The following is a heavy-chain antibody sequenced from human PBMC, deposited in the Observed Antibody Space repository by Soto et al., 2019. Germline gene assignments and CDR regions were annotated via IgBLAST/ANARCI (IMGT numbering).Heavy chain of an antibody. J-gene: IGHJ5*02. CDR3: AIGNPDWFDP. CDR1: GGSVRSGSYY. V-gene: IGHV4-39*02. D-gene: IGHD1-1*01. Sequence: SETLSLTCTVSGGSVRSGSYYWSWIRQPPGKGLEWIGTIYRGGITYYNPSLKSRVTISIDTSKNHFSLRLSSVTATDTAVYFCAIGNPDWFDPWGQGTLVTVSS. CDR2: IYRGGIT.